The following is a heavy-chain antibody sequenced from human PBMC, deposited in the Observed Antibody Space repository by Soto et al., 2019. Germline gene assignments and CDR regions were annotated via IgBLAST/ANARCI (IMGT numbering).Heavy chain of an antibody. CDR2: IYYSGST. CDR3: ARLAQRSVEWLVPFYYFDY. Sequence: SETLSLTCTVSGGSISSSSYYWGWIRQPPGKGLEWIGSIYYSGSTYYNPSLKSRVTISVDTSKNQFSLKLSSVTAADTAVYYCARLAQRSVEWLVPFYYFDYWGQGTLVTVSS. D-gene: IGHD6-19*01. CDR1: GGSISSSSYY. V-gene: IGHV4-39*01. J-gene: IGHJ4*02.